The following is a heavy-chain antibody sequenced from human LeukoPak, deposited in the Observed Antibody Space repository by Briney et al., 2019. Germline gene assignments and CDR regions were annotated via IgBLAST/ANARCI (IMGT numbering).Heavy chain of an antibody. V-gene: IGHV3-7*01. D-gene: IGHD3-22*01. Sequence: PGGSLRLSCAASGFIFRNYWMSWVRQAPGKGLEWVANIKPDGSEEYYVDSVKGRFTVSRDDAKNSLYLQMNSLRAEDTAVYYCATSDYYDSSGLENWGQGTLVTVSS. J-gene: IGHJ4*02. CDR3: ATSDYYDSSGLEN. CDR1: GFIFRNYW. CDR2: IKPDGSEE.